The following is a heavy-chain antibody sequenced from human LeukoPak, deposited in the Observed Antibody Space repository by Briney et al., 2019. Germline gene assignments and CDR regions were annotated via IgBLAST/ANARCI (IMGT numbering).Heavy chain of an antibody. V-gene: IGHV3-48*04. D-gene: IGHD6-13*01. CDR1: GFTFSTYS. CDR2: ISSSSSTI. Sequence: GGSLRLSCAASGFTFSTYSMNWVRQAPGKGLEWVSYISSSSSTIYYADSVKGRFTISRDNAKNSLYLQMNSLRAEDTAVYYCARQQLEPHYYYYYMDVWGKGTTVTVSS. CDR3: ARQQLEPHYYYYYMDV. J-gene: IGHJ6*03.